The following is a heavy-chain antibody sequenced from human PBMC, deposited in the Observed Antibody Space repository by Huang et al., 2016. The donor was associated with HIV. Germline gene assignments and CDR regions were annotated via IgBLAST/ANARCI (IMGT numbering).Heavy chain of an antibody. J-gene: IGHJ4*02. CDR3: ARSAYGDLDY. D-gene: IGHD4-17*01. V-gene: IGHV1-8*02. CDR2: MNHNTGNT. Sequence: QVHLVQSGAEVKKPGASVKVSCKASGYTFTNYDINWVRQAPGRGLEWRGWMNHNTGNTGFAQSFQGRVTMTRKTSITTAYMELTSLTSEDTAVYYCARSAYGDLDYWGLGTLVIVSS. CDR1: GYTFTNYD.